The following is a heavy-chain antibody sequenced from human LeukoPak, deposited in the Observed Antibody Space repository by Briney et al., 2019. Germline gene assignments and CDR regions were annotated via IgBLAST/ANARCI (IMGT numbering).Heavy chain of an antibody. D-gene: IGHD3-10*01. V-gene: IGHV4-59*11. CDR2: IYYSGST. CDR1: GGPISSHY. J-gene: IGHJ6*03. Sequence: PSETLSLTCTVSGGPISSHYWSWIRQPPGKGLEWIGYIYYSGSTNYNPSLKSRVTISVDTSKNQFSLKLSSVTAADTAVYYCARDRFGEDYMDVWGKGTTVTVSS. CDR3: ARDRFGEDYMDV.